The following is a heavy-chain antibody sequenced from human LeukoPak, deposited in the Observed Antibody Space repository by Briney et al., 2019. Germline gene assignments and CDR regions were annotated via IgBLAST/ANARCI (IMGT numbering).Heavy chain of an antibody. CDR3: LRAGYGGYCRSTSLYHG. V-gene: IGHV4-34*01. J-gene: IGHJ4*02. CDR1: GGSFSGYY. Sequence: SETLSLTCAASGGSFSGYYWSWIRQPPGKGLEWIGEINHNGSTNYNPSLKNRLIISLDTYTNQFSLKLSAVTAADAPVYYYLRAGYGGYCRSTSLYHGWGQASLVTV. CDR2: INHNGST. D-gene: IGHD2-2*01.